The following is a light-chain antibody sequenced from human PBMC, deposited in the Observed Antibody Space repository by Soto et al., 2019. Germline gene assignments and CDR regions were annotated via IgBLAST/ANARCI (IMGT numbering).Light chain of an antibody. V-gene: IGKV3-15*01. CDR3: QQYNNWPWT. CDR2: GAS. CDR1: QSLRSS. Sequence: VMTQSPATLSVSPGERATLSCRASQSLRSSLAWYQQKPGQAPRLLIYGASTRATGIPARFSGSGSGTEFTLTINSLQSEDFGLYYCQQYNNWPWTFGQGTKVDIK. J-gene: IGKJ1*01.